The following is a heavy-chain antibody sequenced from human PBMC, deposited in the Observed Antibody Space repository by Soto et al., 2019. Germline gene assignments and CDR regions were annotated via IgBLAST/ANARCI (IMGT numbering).Heavy chain of an antibody. CDR1: GFTFSSYA. CDR3: AKFYCISIMCQVPAAKSTGGFEI. Sequence: EPQLLESGGGLGHPGGSLRLSCAASGFTFSSYAMSWVRQAPGKGLEWVAAISGSGDSIYYADSVRGRSTISRDNSKKTVDLQMNSLRAEDTAVYYCAKFYCISIMCQVPAAKSTGGFEIWGQGTLVTVS. D-gene: IGHD2-2*01. V-gene: IGHV3-23*01. J-gene: IGHJ3*02. CDR2: ISGSGDSI.